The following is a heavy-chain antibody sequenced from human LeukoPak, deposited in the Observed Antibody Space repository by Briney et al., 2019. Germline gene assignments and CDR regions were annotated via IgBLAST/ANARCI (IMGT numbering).Heavy chain of an antibody. Sequence: EASVKVSCKASGYTFTGYYMHWVRQAPGQGLEWMGWINPNSGGTNYAQSFQGRVTMTRDTSISTAYMELSSLRFDDTAVYYCARVGPIDYYYYPMDVWGQGTTVTVSS. CDR1: GYTFTGYY. J-gene: IGHJ6*02. CDR2: INPNSGGT. CDR3: ARVGPIDYYYYPMDV. V-gene: IGHV1-2*02.